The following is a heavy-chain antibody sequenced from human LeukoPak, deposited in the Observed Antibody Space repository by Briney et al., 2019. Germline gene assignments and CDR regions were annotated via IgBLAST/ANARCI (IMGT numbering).Heavy chain of an antibody. CDR2: IYSGGST. CDR3: ASARSGV. D-gene: IGHD1-14*01. Sequence: GGSLRLSCAASEFSVGSNYMTWVRQAPGKRLEWVSLIYSGGSTYYADSVKGRFTISRDNSKNTLYLQMNSLRAEDTAVYYCASARSGVWGQGTLVTVSS. V-gene: IGHV3-66*01. J-gene: IGHJ4*02. CDR1: EFSVGSNY.